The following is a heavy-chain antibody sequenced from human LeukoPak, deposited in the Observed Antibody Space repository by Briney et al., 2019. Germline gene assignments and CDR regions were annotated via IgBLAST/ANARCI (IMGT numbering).Heavy chain of an antibody. CDR3: ATPGYYDFWSGYTGRSHYGMDV. J-gene: IGHJ6*02. V-gene: IGHV1-24*01. CDR1: GYTLTELS. Sequence: ASVKVSCKVSGYTLTELSMHWVRQAPGKGLEWMGGFDPEDGETIYAQKFQGRVTMTEDTSTDTAYMELSSLRSEDTAVYYCATPGYYDFWSGYTGRSHYGMDVWGQGTLVTVSS. D-gene: IGHD3-3*01. CDR2: FDPEDGET.